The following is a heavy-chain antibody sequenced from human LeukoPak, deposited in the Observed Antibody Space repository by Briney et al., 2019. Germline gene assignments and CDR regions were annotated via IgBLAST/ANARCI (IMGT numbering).Heavy chain of an antibody. V-gene: IGHV3-23*01. CDR1: GFTFSSYV. D-gene: IGHD3-22*01. J-gene: IGHJ4*02. CDR2: ISGSGGST. Sequence: PGGSLRLSCAASGFTFSSYVMSWVRQAPGKGLEWVSAISGSGGSTYYADSVKGRFTISRDNSKNTLYLQMNSLRAEDTAVYYCAKDPTMIVVVIPDYWGQGTLVTVSS. CDR3: AKDPTMIVVVIPDY.